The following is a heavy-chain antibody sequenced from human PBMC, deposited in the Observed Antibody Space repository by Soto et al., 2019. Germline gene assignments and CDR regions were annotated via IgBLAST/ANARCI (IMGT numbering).Heavy chain of an antibody. CDR1: GGSISSGYYY. V-gene: IGHV4-30-4*01. CDR2: IYYSGNT. D-gene: IGHD3-22*01. J-gene: IGHJ4*02. CDR3: ARVAQIDSSFYNTRSFEH. Sequence: LSLPGTGSGGSISSGYYYWICIRQPPGKGLEWIGYIYYSGNTYYNPSLKSRLTISVDTSKSQFSLKLSSVTAADTAVYYCARVAQIDSSFYNTRSFEHWGQGTLVTVSS.